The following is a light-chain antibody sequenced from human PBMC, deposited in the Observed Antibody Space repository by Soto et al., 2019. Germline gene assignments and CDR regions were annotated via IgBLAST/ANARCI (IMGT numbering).Light chain of an antibody. V-gene: IGKV1-17*01. CDR3: LQHHSYPAT. CDR1: QDIRSA. J-gene: IGKJ2*01. Sequence: DIPMTQSPSSLSASVGDRVTITCRASQDIRSALGWYQQKPGQAPTRLIYRTSTSQSGVSSRFSGAGSGTEFTLTISSLQPEDFATYYYLQHHSYPATFGQGT. CDR2: RTS.